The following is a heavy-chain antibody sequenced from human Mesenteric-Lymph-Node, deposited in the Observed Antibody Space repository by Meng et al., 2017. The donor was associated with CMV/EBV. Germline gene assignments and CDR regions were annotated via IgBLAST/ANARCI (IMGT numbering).Heavy chain of an antibody. CDR2: IYRGDNT. D-gene: IGHD3-10*01. CDR3: TGDSVSNPNLDY. CDR1: GFNVGDKY. J-gene: IGHJ4*02. Sequence: LVDSGEVLVPPGGSLGLSCAASGFNVGDKYMSWVRQAPGKGLEWVCIIYRGDNTYYIDSVKDRFTVSRDNSKNTMYLQMNSLRVEDTAVYYCTGDSVSNPNLDYWGQGTLVTVSS. V-gene: IGHV3-66*01.